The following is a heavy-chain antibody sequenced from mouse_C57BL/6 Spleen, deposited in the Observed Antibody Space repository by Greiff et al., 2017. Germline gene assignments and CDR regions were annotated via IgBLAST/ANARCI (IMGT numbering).Heavy chain of an antibody. Sequence: EVQVVESGAELVRPGASVKLSCTASGFNIKDDYMHWVKQRPEQGLEWIGWIDPENGDTEYASKFQGKATITADTSSNTAYLQLSSLTSEDTAVYYCTTGRYSRDYWGQGTTLTVSS. J-gene: IGHJ2*01. V-gene: IGHV14-4*01. D-gene: IGHD1-1*01. CDR2: IDPENGDT. CDR3: TTGRYSRDY. CDR1: GFNIKDDY.